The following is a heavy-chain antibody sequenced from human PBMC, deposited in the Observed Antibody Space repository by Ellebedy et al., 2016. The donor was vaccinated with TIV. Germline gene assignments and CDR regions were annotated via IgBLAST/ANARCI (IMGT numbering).Heavy chain of an antibody. J-gene: IGHJ4*02. CDR1: GFSLSTTRVS. CDR3: ARTDGSGWAFDS. Sequence: SGPTLVKPTQTLTLTCTFSGFSLSTTRVSVSWIRQPPGKALEWLARIDWDYDKYFNTSLRTRLTISKDTSKNQVVLAMTNMDPVDTATYYCARTDGSGWAFDSWGQGTLVTVSS. D-gene: IGHD6-19*01. CDR2: IDWDYDK. V-gene: IGHV2-70*11.